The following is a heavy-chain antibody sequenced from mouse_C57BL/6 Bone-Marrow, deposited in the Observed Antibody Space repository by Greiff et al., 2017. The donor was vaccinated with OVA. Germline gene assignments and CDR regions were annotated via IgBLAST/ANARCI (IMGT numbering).Heavy chain of an antibody. CDR3: AKDDYDDGTWFAY. V-gene: IGHV1-69*01. J-gene: IGHJ3*01. CDR1: GYTFTSYW. D-gene: IGHD2-4*01. CDR2: IDPSDSYT. Sequence: QVQLKQPGAELVMPGASVKLSCKASGYTFTSYWMHWVKQRPGQGLEWIGEIDPSDSYTNYNQKFKGKSTLTVDKSSSTAYMQLSSLTSEDSAVYYCAKDDYDDGTWFAYWGQGTLVTVSA.